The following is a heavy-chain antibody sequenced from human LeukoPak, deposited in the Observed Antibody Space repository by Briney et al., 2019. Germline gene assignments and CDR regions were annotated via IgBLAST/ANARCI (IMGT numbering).Heavy chain of an antibody. CDR1: GFTFSSYS. CDR3: ARVEDFDY. CDR2: ISSSGSYI. Sequence: EAGGSLRLSCAASGFTFSSYSMNWVRQAPGKGLEWVASISSSGSYIYYADSVKGRFTISRDNAKNSLYLQMNSLRAGDTAVYYCARVEDFDYWGQGTLVTVSS. J-gene: IGHJ4*02. V-gene: IGHV3-21*01.